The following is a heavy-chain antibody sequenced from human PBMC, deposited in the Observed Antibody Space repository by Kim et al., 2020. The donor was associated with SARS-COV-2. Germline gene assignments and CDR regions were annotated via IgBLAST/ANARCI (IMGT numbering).Heavy chain of an antibody. Sequence: GGSLRLSCAASGFTFSSYAMSWVRQAPGKGLEWVSAISGSGGSTYYADSVKGRFTISRDNSKNTLYLQMNSLRAEDTAVYYCVREWLSISHSRVLDYWGQGTLVTVSS. D-gene: IGHD3-3*01. CDR2: ISGSGGST. CDR3: VREWLSISHSRVLDY. V-gene: IGHV3-23*01. J-gene: IGHJ4*02. CDR1: GFTFSSYA.